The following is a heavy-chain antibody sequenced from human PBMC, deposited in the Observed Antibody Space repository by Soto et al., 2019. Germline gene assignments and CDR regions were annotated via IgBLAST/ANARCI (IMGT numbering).Heavy chain of an antibody. Sequence: GESLKISCQGSGYSFTRYWIGWVRQMPGKGLEWMGIIYPGDSDTRYSPYFQGQVTISADKSISTAYLQWRSLKASDTAMYYCAANPSYYDFWSGPFWGQGTLLTVSS. V-gene: IGHV5-51*01. CDR3: AANPSYYDFWSGPF. D-gene: IGHD3-3*01. CDR2: IYPGDSDT. CDR1: GYSFTRYW. J-gene: IGHJ4*02.